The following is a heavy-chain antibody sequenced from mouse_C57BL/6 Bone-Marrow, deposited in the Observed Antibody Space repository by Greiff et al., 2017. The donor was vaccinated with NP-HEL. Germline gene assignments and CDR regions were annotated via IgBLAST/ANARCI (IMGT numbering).Heavy chain of an antibody. CDR2: IHPNSGST. D-gene: IGHD1-1*01. J-gene: IGHJ3*01. Sequence: VQLQQPGAELVKPGASVKLSCKASGYTFTSYWMHWVKQRPGQGLEWIGMIHPNSGSTNYNEKFKSKATLTVDKSSSTAYMQLSSLTSEDSAVYYCARRILRYLAWFAYWGQGTLVTVSA. V-gene: IGHV1-64*01. CDR1: GYTFTSYW. CDR3: ARRILRYLAWFAY.